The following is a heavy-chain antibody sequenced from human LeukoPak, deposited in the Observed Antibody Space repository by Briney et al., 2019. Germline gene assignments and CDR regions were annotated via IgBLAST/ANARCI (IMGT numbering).Heavy chain of an antibody. V-gene: IGHV3-23*01. CDR1: GFTFSSYA. J-gene: IGHJ3*02. D-gene: IGHD6-19*01. CDR3: AKDRTPLAVAGLDAFDI. Sequence: PGGSLRLSCAASGFTFSSYAMSWVRQAPGKGLEWVSAISGSGGSTYYADSVKGRFTISRDNSKNTLYLQMNSLRAEDTAVYYCAKDRTPLAVAGLDAFDIWGQGTMVTVSS. CDR2: ISGSGGST.